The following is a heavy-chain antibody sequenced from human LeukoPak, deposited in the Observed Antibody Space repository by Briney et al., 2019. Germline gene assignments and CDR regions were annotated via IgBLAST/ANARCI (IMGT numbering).Heavy chain of an antibody. Sequence: SETLSLTCAVSGGSISSSNWWSWVRPPPGKGLEWIGEIYHSGSTYYNPSLKSRVTISVDTSKNQFSLKLSSVTAADTAVYYCAGTYYDSSGYGYWGQGTLVTGSS. CDR1: GGSISSSNW. CDR3: AGTYYDSSGYGY. J-gene: IGHJ4*02. D-gene: IGHD3-22*01. V-gene: IGHV4-4*02. CDR2: IYHSGST.